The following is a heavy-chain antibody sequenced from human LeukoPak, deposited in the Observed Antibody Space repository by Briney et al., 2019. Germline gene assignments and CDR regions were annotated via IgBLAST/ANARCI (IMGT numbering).Heavy chain of an antibody. D-gene: IGHD1-14*01. J-gene: IGHJ6*02. Sequence: PSQTLPLTCTVSGCSISSGSYYWSWIPQPAGKALECIGRIYTSGSTNYNPSLKSRVTISVDTPKNQFSLKLSSVTAADTAVYYCAREPDYYYYGMDVWGQGTTVTVSS. CDR3: AREPDYYYYGMDV. V-gene: IGHV4-61*02. CDR1: GCSISSGSYY. CDR2: IYTSGST.